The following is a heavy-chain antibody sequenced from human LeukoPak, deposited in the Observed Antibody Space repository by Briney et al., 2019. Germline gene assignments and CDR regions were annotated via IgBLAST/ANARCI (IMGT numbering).Heavy chain of an antibody. CDR3: ASLRGRYCSSTSCPE. D-gene: IGHD2-2*01. CDR1: GYTFTGYY. Sequence: ASVKVSCKASGYTFTGYYMHWVRQAPGQGLEWMGWINPNSGGTNYAQKFQGRVTMTRDTSISTAYMELSRLRSDDTAVYYCASLRGRYCSSTSCPEWGQGTLVTVSS. CDR2: INPNSGGT. J-gene: IGHJ4*02. V-gene: IGHV1-2*02.